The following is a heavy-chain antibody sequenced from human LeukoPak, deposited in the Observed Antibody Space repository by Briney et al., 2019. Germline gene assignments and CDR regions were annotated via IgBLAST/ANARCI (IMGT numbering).Heavy chain of an antibody. Sequence: GGSLRLSCAASGFTFSSYAMSWVRQAPGKGLEWVSAISAGGGSTYYADSVKGRFTISRDNSKNTLYLQMNSLRAEDTAVYYCATFRRDGYNFFEYWGQGTLVTVSS. J-gene: IGHJ4*02. CDR1: GFTFSSYA. CDR3: ATFRRDGYNFFEY. CDR2: ISAGGGST. D-gene: IGHD5-24*01. V-gene: IGHV3-23*01.